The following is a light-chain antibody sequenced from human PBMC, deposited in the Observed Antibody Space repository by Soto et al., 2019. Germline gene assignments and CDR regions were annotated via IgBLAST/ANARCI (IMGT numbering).Light chain of an antibody. CDR3: QQYGSSPPST. J-gene: IGKJ4*01. V-gene: IGKV3-20*01. CDR2: GAS. CDR1: QSVSSSY. Sequence: EERATLSCRASQSVSSSYLAWYQQKPGQAPRLLIYGASSRATGIPDRFSGSGSGTDFTLTISRLEPEDYAVNYCQQYGSSPPSTFGGGTKVDIK.